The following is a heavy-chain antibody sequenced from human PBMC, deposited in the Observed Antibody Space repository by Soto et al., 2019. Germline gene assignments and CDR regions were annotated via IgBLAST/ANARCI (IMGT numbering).Heavy chain of an antibody. Sequence: QVSLVQSGAEVRKPGSSVKVSCKASRDTFNNYAISWVRQAPGIGFEWLGVIIPIGGTPEHAQKFQGRVTISADESTNTAYMELSSLRSEDTAVYYCATNYYDGSGHYFIFEHWGQGTLVTVSS. D-gene: IGHD3-22*01. J-gene: IGHJ4*02. CDR1: RDTFNNYA. CDR2: IIPIGGTP. CDR3: ATNYYDGSGHYFIFEH. V-gene: IGHV1-69*01.